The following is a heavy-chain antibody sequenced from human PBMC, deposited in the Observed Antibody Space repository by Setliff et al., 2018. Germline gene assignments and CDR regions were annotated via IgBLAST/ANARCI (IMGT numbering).Heavy chain of an antibody. J-gene: IGHJ3*02. Sequence: GGSLRLSCAASGFTFSSYWMSWVRQAPGKGLEWVANIKQDGSEKYYVDSVKGRFTISRDNAKNSLYLQMNSLRAEDTAVYYCAREVSLLPRDIENAFDIWGQGTMVTVSS. CDR1: GFTFSSYW. CDR2: IKQDGSEK. CDR3: AREVSLLPRDIENAFDI. V-gene: IGHV3-7*01. D-gene: IGHD3-22*01.